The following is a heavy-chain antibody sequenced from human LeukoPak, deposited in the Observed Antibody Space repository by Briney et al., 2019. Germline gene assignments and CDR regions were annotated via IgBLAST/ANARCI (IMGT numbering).Heavy chain of an antibody. D-gene: IGHD2-15*01. Sequence: GGSLRLSCAASGFTFSSYAMSWVRQAPGKGLEWVSAISGSGGSTYYADSVKGRFTIPRDNSKNTLYLQMNSLRAEDTAVYYCAKEGQVAATGGYYYYGMDVWGQGTTVTVSS. V-gene: IGHV3-23*01. CDR1: GFTFSSYA. CDR3: AKEGQVAATGGYYYYGMDV. CDR2: ISGSGGST. J-gene: IGHJ6*02.